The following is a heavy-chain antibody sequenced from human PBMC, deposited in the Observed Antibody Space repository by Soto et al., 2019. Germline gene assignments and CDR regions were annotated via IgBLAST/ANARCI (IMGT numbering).Heavy chain of an antibody. D-gene: IGHD3-10*01. CDR1: GFSLSTSGMC. CDR3: ARKPMVRGDDYYYYGMDV. Sequence: SGPTLVNPTQTLTLTCTFSGFSLSTSGMCVSWIRQPPGKALEWLALIDWDDDKYYSTSLKTRLTISKDTSKNQVVLTMTNMDPVDTATYYCARKPMVRGDDYYYYGMDVWGQGTTVTVSS. V-gene: IGHV2-70*01. J-gene: IGHJ6*02. CDR2: IDWDDDK.